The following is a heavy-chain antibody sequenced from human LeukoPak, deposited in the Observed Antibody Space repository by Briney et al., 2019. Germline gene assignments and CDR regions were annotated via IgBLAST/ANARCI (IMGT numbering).Heavy chain of an antibody. CDR2: ISGDGTRS. Sequence: GGSLRLSCAASGFSFSSYAMTWARQAPVKGLEWVSAISGDGTRSYYADSVKGRFTISRDNSKNTLYLEMSSLRVEDTAIYYCAKWPEGAMDYFDYWGQGTLVTVSS. CDR1: GFSFSSYA. D-gene: IGHD3-16*01. CDR3: AKWPEGAMDYFDY. J-gene: IGHJ4*02. V-gene: IGHV3-23*01.